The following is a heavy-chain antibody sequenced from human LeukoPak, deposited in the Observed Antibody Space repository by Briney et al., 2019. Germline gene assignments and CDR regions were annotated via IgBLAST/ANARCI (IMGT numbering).Heavy chain of an antibody. Sequence: GASVKVSCKTSGYTFTGYYMHWVRQAPGQGLEWMGWINPDSGGTDYAQKFQGRVTMTRDTSISTAYMELSRPTSDDTAVYYCARDSGYCSPTGCYYFDHWGRGTLVTVSS. CDR2: INPDSGGT. J-gene: IGHJ4*02. CDR1: GYTFTGYY. CDR3: ARDSGYCSPTGCYYFDH. D-gene: IGHD2-2*01. V-gene: IGHV1-2*02.